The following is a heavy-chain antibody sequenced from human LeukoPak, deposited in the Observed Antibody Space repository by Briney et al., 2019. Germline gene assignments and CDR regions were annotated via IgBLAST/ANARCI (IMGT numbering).Heavy chain of an antibody. CDR2: ISAYNGNT. CDR1: GYTFTSYG. Sequence: GASVKVSCKASGYTFTSYGISWVRQAPGQGLEWMGWISAYNGNTNYAQKLQGRVTMTTDTSTSTAYMELRSLRSDDMAVYYCARDDRMYYDFWSGYYTVDYWGQGTLVTVSS. J-gene: IGHJ4*02. D-gene: IGHD3-3*01. V-gene: IGHV1-18*03. CDR3: ARDDRMYYDFWSGYYTVDY.